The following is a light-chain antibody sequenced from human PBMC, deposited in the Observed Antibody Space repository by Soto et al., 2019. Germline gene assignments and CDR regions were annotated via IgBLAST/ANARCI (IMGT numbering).Light chain of an antibody. V-gene: IGKV1-33*01. CDR2: DAS. Sequence: DIQMTQSPSSLSASVGDRVTITCQASQDINNYLNWYQQKPGKAPKLLIYDASNLETGVPSRFSGSGSGTDFTFTISSLQPEDIATYYCQQYGNFPTFGQGTRLEIK. J-gene: IGKJ5*01. CDR3: QQYGNFPT. CDR1: QDINNY.